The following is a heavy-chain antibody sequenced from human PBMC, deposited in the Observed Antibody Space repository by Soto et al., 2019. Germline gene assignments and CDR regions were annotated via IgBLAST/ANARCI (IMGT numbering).Heavy chain of an antibody. CDR1: GGTFSSYA. CDR2: IIPIFGTA. CDR3: AKSMGEGRMVRGVIRPLTYYYYGMDV. J-gene: IGHJ6*02. D-gene: IGHD3-10*01. Sequence: SVKVSCKASGGTFSSYAISWVRQAPGQGLEWMGGIIPIFGTANYAQKFQGRVTITADESTSTAYMELSSLRSEDTAVYCCAKSMGEGRMVRGVIRPLTYYYYGMDVWGQGTTVTV. V-gene: IGHV1-69*13.